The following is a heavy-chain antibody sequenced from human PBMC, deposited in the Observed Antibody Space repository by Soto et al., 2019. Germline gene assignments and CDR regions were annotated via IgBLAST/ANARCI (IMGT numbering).Heavy chain of an antibody. Sequence: PGESLKISCEGSGYIFINYWIGWVRQMPGKGLEWMGIINPGDSETRYSPSFQGQVTISADKSISTAYLQWSSLKASDTAMYYCARATLSNYYYYYGMDVWGQGTTVTVS. D-gene: IGHD1-26*01. J-gene: IGHJ6*02. CDR3: ARATLSNYYYYYGMDV. CDR2: INPGDSET. V-gene: IGHV5-51*01. CDR1: GYIFINYW.